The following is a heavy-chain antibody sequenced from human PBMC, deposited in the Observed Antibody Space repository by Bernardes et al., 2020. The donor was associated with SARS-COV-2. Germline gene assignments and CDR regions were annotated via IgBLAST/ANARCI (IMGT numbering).Heavy chain of an antibody. CDR2: IYSSGTT. CDR1: GDSVNIGSFY. CDR3: ARDPYNWNDEGY. V-gene: IGHV4-61*01. Sequence: SETLSLTCTVSGDSVNIGSFYWNWIRKPPGKGLEWIGYIYSSGTTNYNPSLKSRVTISLDTSKNQFSLRLTSVTAADTAVYYCARDPYNWNDEGYWGQGTLVTVSS. J-gene: IGHJ4*02. D-gene: IGHD1-20*01.